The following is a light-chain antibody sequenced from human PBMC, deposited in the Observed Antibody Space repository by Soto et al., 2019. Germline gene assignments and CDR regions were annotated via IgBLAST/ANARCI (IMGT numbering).Light chain of an antibody. V-gene: IGKV1-39*01. CDR3: QQRYSGPPT. CDR2: AAS. J-gene: IGKJ1*01. Sequence: DIQMTQSPSTLSASVGDRVTITCRASQSIGTYLIWYQQKLGKAPNLLIYAASSLQSGVPSRFSGSGSGTDFTLTIRSLRPDDFAPYYCQQRYSGPPTFGQGTKVDIK. CDR1: QSIGTY.